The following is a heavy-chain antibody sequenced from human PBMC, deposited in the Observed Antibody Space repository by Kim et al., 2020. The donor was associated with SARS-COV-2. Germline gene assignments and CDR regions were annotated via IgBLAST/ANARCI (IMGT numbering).Heavy chain of an antibody. CDR3: ARDSMVRGADFQH. V-gene: IGHV1-3*01. Sequence: ASVKVSCKASGYTFTSYAMHWVRQAPGQRLEWMGWINAGNGNTKYSQKFQGRVTITRDTSASTAYMELSSLRSEDTAVYYCARDSMVRGADFQHWGQGTLVTVSS. CDR2: INAGNGNT. D-gene: IGHD3-10*01. J-gene: IGHJ1*01. CDR1: GYTFTSYA.